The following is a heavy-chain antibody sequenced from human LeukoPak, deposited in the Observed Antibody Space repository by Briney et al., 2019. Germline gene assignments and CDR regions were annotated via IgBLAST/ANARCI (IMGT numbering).Heavy chain of an antibody. CDR2: ISYDGSNK. Sequence: GGSLRLSCAASRFTFSSYGMHWVRQAPGKGLEWVAVISYDGSNKYYADSVKGRFTISRDNSKNTLYLQMNSLRAEDTAVYYCAKDPYYGSGSYYNYYYYGMDVWGQGTTVTVSS. CDR1: RFTFSSYG. CDR3: AKDPYYGSGSYYNYYYYGMDV. V-gene: IGHV3-30*18. D-gene: IGHD3-10*01. J-gene: IGHJ6*02.